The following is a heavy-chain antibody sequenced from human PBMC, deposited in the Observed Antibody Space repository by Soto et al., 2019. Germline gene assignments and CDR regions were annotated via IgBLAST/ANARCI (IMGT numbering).Heavy chain of an antibody. CDR3: ARDPGFWRGSEYYSYAMDL. CDR1: GISFNIYS. Sequence: GGSLRLSCAVSGISFNIYSMNWVRQAPGKGLEWVSYIDSTSDTIYYADSVKGRFTISRDNAKNSLYLQMKSLRDEDTGVYFCARDPGFWRGSEYYSYAMDLWGQGTTVTVSS. V-gene: IGHV3-48*02. CDR2: IDSTSDTI. J-gene: IGHJ6*02. D-gene: IGHD3-3*01.